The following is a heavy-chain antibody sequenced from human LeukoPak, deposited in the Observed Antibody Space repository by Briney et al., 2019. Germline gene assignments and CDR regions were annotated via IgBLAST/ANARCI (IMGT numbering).Heavy chain of an antibody. Sequence: SQTLSLTCTVSGGSVSSGDYYGSWIRQPPGKGLEWSGYINYSGTTYYHPSLESRATMSVDTSKNQFSLKLTSVPAADTAVYYGARYLRDAGNPYFDMDVWGQGTAVTVSS. D-gene: IGHD4-23*01. J-gene: IGHJ6*02. CDR3: ARYLRDAGNPYFDMDV. CDR2: INYSGTT. V-gene: IGHV4-30-4*01. CDR1: GGSVSSGDYY.